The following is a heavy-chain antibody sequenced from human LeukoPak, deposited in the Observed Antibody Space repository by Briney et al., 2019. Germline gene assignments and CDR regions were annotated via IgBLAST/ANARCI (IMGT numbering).Heavy chain of an antibody. CDR3: ARANFLYCSSSTCLFDY. CDR1: GYTFIDYY. CDR2: INPNDGDT. V-gene: IGHV1-2*02. J-gene: IGHJ4*02. D-gene: IGHD2-2*01. Sequence: ASVKVSCKASGYTFIDYYMHWVRQAPGQGFEWMGWINPNDGDTNYAQKFQGRVTMTRDTSISTAHMEASRLRSDDTAVYYCARANFLYCSSSTCLFDYWAQGTLVTVSS.